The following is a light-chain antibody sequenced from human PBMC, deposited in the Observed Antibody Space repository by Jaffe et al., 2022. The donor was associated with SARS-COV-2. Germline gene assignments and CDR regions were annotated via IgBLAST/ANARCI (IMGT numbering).Light chain of an antibody. CDR3: QQYNYYYT. CDR2: GAS. CDR1: QSVSNN. Sequence: EIVMTQSPATLSVSPGERATLSCRASQSVSNNLAWYQQKPGQAPRLLIYGASTRATGIPSRFSGSGSGTEFTLTISSLQSEDFAIYYCQQYNYYYTFGQGTKLEIK. J-gene: IGKJ2*01. V-gene: IGKV3-15*01.